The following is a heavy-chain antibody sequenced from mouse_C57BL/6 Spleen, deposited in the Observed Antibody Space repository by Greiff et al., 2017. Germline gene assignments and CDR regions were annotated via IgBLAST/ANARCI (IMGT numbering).Heavy chain of an antibody. CDR1: GYTFTSYW. J-gene: IGHJ3*01. CDR3: ANYYGSSSSY. Sequence: VQLQQPGAELVRPGTSVKLSCKASGYTFTSYWMHWVKQRPGQGLEWIGVIDPSDSYTNYNQKFKGKATLTVDTSSSTAYMQLSSLTSEDSAVYYCANYYGSSSSYWGQGTLVTVSA. V-gene: IGHV1-59*01. D-gene: IGHD1-1*01. CDR2: IDPSDSYT.